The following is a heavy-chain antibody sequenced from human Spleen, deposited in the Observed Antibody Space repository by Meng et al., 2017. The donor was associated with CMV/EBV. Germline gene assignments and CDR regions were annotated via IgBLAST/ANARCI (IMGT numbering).Heavy chain of an antibody. CDR2: IYSGGSSK. V-gene: IGHV3-23*03. Sequence: GESLKISCAASGFTFSSYAMSWVRQAPGKGLEWVSVIYSGGSSKYYADSVKGRFTISRDNSKNTLYLQMNSLRAEDTAVYFCARSEYASPFDLWGQGTLVTVSS. J-gene: IGHJ4*02. CDR1: GFTFSSYA. CDR3: ARSEYASPFDL. D-gene: IGHD6-6*01.